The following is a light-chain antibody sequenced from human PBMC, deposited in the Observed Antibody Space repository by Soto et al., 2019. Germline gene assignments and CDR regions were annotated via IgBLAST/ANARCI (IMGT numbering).Light chain of an antibody. Sequence: DIQLTQSPSFLSASVGDRVTITCRASQGISSYLAGYQQKPGKAPKLLIYAASTLQSGVPSRFSGSGSGTEFTLTISSLQPEDFATYYCQQLNSYPFFGGGTKVEIK. J-gene: IGKJ4*01. CDR3: QQLNSYPF. V-gene: IGKV1-9*01. CDR2: AAS. CDR1: QGISSY.